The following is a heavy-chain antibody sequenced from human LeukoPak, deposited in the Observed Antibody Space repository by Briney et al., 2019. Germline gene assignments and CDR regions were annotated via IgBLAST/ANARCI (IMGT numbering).Heavy chain of an antibody. CDR3: ARGGLVVLGDY. J-gene: IGHJ4*02. CDR2: IYHSGST. D-gene: IGHD6-19*01. CDR1: GDSISSSYY. Sequence: PSETLSLTCTVSGDSISSSYYWGWIRQPPGKGLEWIGSIYHSGSTHYNPSLKSRVTISVDTSKNQFSLKVTSVTAADTAVYYCARGGLVVLGDYWGQGILVTVSS. V-gene: IGHV4-38-2*02.